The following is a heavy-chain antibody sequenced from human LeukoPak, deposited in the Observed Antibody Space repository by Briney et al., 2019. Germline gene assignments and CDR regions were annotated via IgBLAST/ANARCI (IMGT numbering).Heavy chain of an antibody. CDR3: ARAGLAMVNYYFDY. D-gene: IGHD5-18*01. CDR1: GGTFSSYA. J-gene: IGHJ4*02. Sequence: GASVKVSCKASGGTFSSYAISWVRQAPGQRLEWMGKIIPILGIANYAQKFPGRVTITADKSTSTAYMELSSLRSEDTAVYYCARAGLAMVNYYFDYWGQGTLVTVSS. CDR2: IIPILGIA. V-gene: IGHV1-69*04.